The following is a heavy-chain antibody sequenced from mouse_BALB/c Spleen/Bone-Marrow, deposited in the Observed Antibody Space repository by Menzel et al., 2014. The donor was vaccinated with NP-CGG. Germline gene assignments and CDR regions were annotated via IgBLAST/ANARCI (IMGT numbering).Heavy chain of an antibody. V-gene: IGHV4-1*02. Sequence: EVMLVESGGGLVQPGGSLKLSCAASGFDFSRYWMSWVRQAPGKGLQWIGEINPESNTINYTSYLKDKFIISRDNAKNTLYLQMSKVRSEDAALYCCARLGYYGWFAYWGQGTLVTVSA. J-gene: IGHJ3*01. CDR3: ARLGYYGWFAY. CDR2: INPESNTI. D-gene: IGHD2-3*01. CDR1: GFDFSRYW.